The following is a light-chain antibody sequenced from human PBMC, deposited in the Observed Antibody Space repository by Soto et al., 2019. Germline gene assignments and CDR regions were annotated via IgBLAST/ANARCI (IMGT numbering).Light chain of an antibody. CDR3: QQYAASPRT. CDR1: QSVSNNY. J-gene: IGKJ1*01. V-gene: IGKV3-20*01. Sequence: EIVLTQSPGTLSLSPGERATLSCRASQSVSNNYLAWYQQKPGQAPRLLIYGASSRATGIPDRFSGSGSATDFTLTISRLESEDFAVYYCQQYAASPRTFGQGTKVDIK. CDR2: GAS.